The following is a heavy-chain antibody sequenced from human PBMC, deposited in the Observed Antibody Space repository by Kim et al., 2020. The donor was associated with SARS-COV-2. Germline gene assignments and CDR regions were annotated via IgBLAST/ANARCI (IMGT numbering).Heavy chain of an antibody. CDR1: GFTFSSYG. Sequence: GGSLRLSCAASGFTFSSYGMHWVRQAPGKGLEWVAVISYDGSIKYYADSVKGRFTISRDNSKNTLYLQMNSLRAEDTAVYYCAKDLNQKWIAPDPWGQGTLVTVSS. V-gene: IGHV3-30*18. D-gene: IGHD2-2*03. J-gene: IGHJ5*02. CDR2: ISYDGSIK. CDR3: AKDLNQKWIAPDP.